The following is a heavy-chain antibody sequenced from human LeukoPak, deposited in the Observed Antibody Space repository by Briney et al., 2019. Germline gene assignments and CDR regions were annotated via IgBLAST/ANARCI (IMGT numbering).Heavy chain of an antibody. CDR2: ISSSGSTI. V-gene: IGHV3-48*03. CDR3: ARDYHTFSYYDSSGRHDAFDI. Sequence: GGSLRLSCAASGFTFSGYEMNWVRQAPGKWLEWVSYISSSGSTIYYADSVKGRFTISRDNAKNSLYLQMNSLRAEDTAVYYCARDYHTFSYYDSSGRHDAFDIWGPGTMVTVSS. CDR1: GFTFSGYE. J-gene: IGHJ3*02. D-gene: IGHD3-22*01.